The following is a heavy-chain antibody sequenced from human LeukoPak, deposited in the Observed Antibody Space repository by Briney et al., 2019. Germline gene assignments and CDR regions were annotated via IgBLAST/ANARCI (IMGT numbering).Heavy chain of an antibody. CDR3: ATDSQYYYYMDV. J-gene: IGHJ6*03. V-gene: IGHV1-24*01. CDR1: GYTLTELS. CDR2: FDPEDGET. Sequence: ASVKVSCKVSGYTLTELSMHWVRQAPGKGLEWIGGFDPEDGETIYAQKFQGRVTMTEDTSTDTAYMELSSLRSEDTAVYYCATDSQYYYYMDVWGKGTTVTVSS.